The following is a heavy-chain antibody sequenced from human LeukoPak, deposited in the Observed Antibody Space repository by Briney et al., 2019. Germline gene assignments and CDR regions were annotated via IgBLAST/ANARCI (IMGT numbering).Heavy chain of an antibody. CDR2: ISGSGGST. D-gene: IGHD3-10*01. J-gene: IGHJ4*02. CDR3: ASDRVSYYYGSGSYYSPY. V-gene: IGHV3-23*01. Sequence: PGGSLRLSCAASGFTFSSYAMSWVRQAPGKGLEWVSAISGSGGSTYYADSVKGRFTISRDNSKNTLYLQMNSLRAEDTAVYYCASDRVSYYYGSGSYYSPYWGQGTLVTVSS. CDR1: GFTFSSYA.